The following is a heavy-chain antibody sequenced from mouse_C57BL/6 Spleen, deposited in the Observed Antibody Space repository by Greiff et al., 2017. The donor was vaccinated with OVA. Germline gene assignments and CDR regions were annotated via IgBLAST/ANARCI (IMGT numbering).Heavy chain of an antibody. CDR3: ASFITTVVATDWYFDV. D-gene: IGHD1-1*01. CDR2: ISDGGSYT. CDR1: GFTFSSYA. V-gene: IGHV5-4*03. J-gene: IGHJ1*03. Sequence: EVMLVESGGGLVKPGGSLKPSCAASGFTFSSYAMSWVRQTPEKRLEWVATISDGGSYTYYPDNVKGRFTISRDNAKNNLYLQMSHLKSEDTAMYYCASFITTVVATDWYFDVWGTGTTVTVSS.